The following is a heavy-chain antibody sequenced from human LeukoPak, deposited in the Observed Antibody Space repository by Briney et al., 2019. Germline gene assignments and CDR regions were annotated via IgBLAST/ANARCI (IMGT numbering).Heavy chain of an antibody. J-gene: IGHJ6*03. CDR2: IKQDGSEK. V-gene: IGHV3-7*01. D-gene: IGHD2/OR15-2a*01. Sequence: GGSLRLSCAASGFTFSSYWMSWVRQAPGKGLEWVANIKQDGSEKYYVGSVKGRFTIPRDNAKNSLYLQMNSLRAEDTAVYYCARVRREMKRSLGRITEYSYYYYMDVWGKGTTVTVSS. CDR3: ARVRREMKRSLGRITEYSYYYYMDV. CDR1: GFTFSSYW.